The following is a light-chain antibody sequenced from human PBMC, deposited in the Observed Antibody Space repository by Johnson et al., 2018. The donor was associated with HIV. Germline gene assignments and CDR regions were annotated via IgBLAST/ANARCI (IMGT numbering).Light chain of an antibody. J-gene: IGLJ1*01. Sequence: QPVLTQPPSVSAAPGQTVNISCSGNVSNIESYFVSWYQQLPGAAPKLLIYENNKRPSGIPDRFSGSKSGTSATLGITGLQPGDEADYYCETWDTSLSAGVFGTGTKVTVL. V-gene: IGLV1-51*02. CDR3: ETWDTSLSAGV. CDR1: VSNIESYF. CDR2: ENN.